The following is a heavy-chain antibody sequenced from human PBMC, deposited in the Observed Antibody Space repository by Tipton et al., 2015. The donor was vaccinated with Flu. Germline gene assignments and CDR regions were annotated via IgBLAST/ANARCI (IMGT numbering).Heavy chain of an antibody. CDR2: IDYSGST. CDR1: GGSISSSSYY. D-gene: IGHD6-13*01. V-gene: IGHV4-39*07. Sequence: TLSLTCTFSGGSISSSSYYWGWIRQPPGKGLEWLGSIDYSGSTYYNPSLKSRVTISVDTSKNQFSLKLSSVTAADTAVYYCAREGVAAAGRGWAFDIWGQGTMVTVSS. CDR3: AREGVAAAGRGWAFDI. J-gene: IGHJ3*02.